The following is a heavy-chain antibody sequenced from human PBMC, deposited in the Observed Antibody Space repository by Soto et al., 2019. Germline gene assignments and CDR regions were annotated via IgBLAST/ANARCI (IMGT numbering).Heavy chain of an antibody. V-gene: IGHV1-69*01. D-gene: IGHD4-17*01. CDR1: GGTFSSHA. CDR2: IIPIFGTA. J-gene: IGHJ6*02. Sequence: QVQLVQSGAEVKKPGSSVKVSCKVSGGTFSSHAISWVRQAPGQGLEWMGGIIPIFGTANYAQKFQGRVTITADESTSTAYMELSSLRSEDTAVYYCARDEPITTVTTDYYGMDVWGQGTTVTVSS. CDR3: ARDEPITTVTTDYYGMDV.